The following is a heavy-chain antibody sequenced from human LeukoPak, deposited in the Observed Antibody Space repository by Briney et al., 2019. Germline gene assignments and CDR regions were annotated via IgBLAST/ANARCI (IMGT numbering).Heavy chain of an antibody. CDR2: IYYSGST. Sequence: PSQTLSLTCTVSGGSISSGGYYWSWIRQHPGKGLEGIGYIYYSGSTYDDPYLKSRVTISVDTSKNQFSLKLSSVTAADTAVYYCARDRLMITFGGVIVRPPYYYYGMDVWGQGTTVTVSS. CDR1: GGSISSGGYY. J-gene: IGHJ6*02. CDR3: ARDRLMITFGGVIVRPPYYYYGMDV. D-gene: IGHD3-16*02. V-gene: IGHV4-31*03.